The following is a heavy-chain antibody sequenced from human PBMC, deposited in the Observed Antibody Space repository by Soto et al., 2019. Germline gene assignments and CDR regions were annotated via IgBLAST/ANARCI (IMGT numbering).Heavy chain of an antibody. CDR3: AKDRNRWLRFDLGY. J-gene: IGHJ4*02. V-gene: IGHV3-23*01. CDR2: ITGSAGST. CDR1: GITFSSYG. Sequence: EVQLLESGGGLVQPGWSLRLSCAASGITFSSYGMSWVRQAPGKGLEWVSSITGSAGSTYYADSVKGRFTISRDNSKNTLYLQMNSLRAEDTAVYYCAKDRNRWLRFDLGYWGQGTLVTVSS. D-gene: IGHD5-12*01.